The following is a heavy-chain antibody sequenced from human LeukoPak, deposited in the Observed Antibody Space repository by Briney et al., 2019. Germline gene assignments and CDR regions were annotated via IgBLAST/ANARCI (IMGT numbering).Heavy chain of an antibody. D-gene: IGHD3-3*02. CDR2: ISSSGTTI. Sequence: GGSLLLSCAASGFSFSTYSMNWVRQAPGKGLEWVSYISSSGTTIYYADSVKGRFTISRDNANNSLYLQMHSLRAEDTALYYCARPASTFPLGYWGQGTLVTVSS. CDR3: ARPASTFPLGY. CDR1: GFSFSTYS. J-gene: IGHJ4*02. V-gene: IGHV3-48*04.